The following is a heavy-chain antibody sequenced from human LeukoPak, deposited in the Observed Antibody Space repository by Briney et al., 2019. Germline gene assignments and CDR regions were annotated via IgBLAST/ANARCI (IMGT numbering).Heavy chain of an antibody. CDR2: ISSSSSYI. CDR3: ARGWATIPD. CDR1: GFTFSSYS. V-gene: IGHV3-21*01. D-gene: IGHD5-24*01. J-gene: IGHJ1*01. Sequence: GGSLRLSCAASGFTFSSYSMNWVRQAPGKGLEWVSSISSSSSYIYYADSVKGRFIISRDNAKNSLSLQMSSLREEDTALYYCARGWATIPDWGQGTLVTVSS.